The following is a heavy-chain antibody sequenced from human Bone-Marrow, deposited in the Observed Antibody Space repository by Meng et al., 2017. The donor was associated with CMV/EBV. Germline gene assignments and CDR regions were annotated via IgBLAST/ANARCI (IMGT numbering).Heavy chain of an antibody. D-gene: IGHD3-3*01. V-gene: IGHV3-49*04. CDR3: TRGSLGSGSCY. Sequence: GGSLRLSCTASGFTFGDYAMSWVRQAPGKGLEWVGFIRSKAYGGTTEYAASVKGRFTISRDDSKSIAYLQMNSLKTEDTAVYYCTRGSLGSGSCYWGQGTLVTVSS. CDR2: IRSKAYGGTT. J-gene: IGHJ4*02. CDR1: GFTFGDYA.